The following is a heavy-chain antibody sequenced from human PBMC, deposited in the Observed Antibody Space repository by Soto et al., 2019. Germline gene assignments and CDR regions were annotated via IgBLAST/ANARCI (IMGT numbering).Heavy chain of an antibody. CDR3: ARWDIVVVPAANRYQSLYYYYGMDV. V-gene: IGHV5-51*01. CDR1: GYSFTSYW. J-gene: IGHJ6*02. Sequence: PGESLKISCKGSGYSFTSYWIGWVRQMPGKGLERMGIIYPGDSDTRYSPSFQGQVTISADKSISTAYLQWSSLKASDTAMYYCARWDIVVVPAANRYQSLYYYYGMDVWGQGTTVTVSS. CDR2: IYPGDSDT. D-gene: IGHD2-2*01.